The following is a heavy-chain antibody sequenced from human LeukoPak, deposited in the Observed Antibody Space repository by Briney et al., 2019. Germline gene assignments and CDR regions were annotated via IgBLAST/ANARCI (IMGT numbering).Heavy chain of an antibody. CDR2: IYHSGNT. D-gene: IGHD6-19*01. Sequence: SETLSLTCNVSGASMSSNYWSWTRQPPGKGLEWIGYIYHSGNTNYSPSLESRVTMSADESKNQFSLRVHFVSAADTAVYYCASTRRAAVAGRFDSWGQGTLVTVSS. J-gene: IGHJ4*02. CDR1: GASMSSNY. V-gene: IGHV4-4*09. CDR3: ASTRRAAVAGRFDS.